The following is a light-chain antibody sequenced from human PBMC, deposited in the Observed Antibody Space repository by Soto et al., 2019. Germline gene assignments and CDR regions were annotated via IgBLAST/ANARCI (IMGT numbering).Light chain of an antibody. CDR3: SAWDDSLNGYV. V-gene: IGLV1-44*01. J-gene: IGLJ1*01. Sequence: SVLSQPPSASGPPGQRVTISCSGGTSNLGRNSVNWYQQLPGTAPKLLIYTNNQRPSGVPDRFSGSKSGTSASLAISGLQSDDEADYYCSAWDDSLNGYVFGPGTKLTVL. CDR2: TNN. CDR1: TSNLGRNS.